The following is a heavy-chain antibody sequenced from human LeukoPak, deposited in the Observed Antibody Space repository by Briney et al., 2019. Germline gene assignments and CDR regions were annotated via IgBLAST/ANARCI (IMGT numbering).Heavy chain of an antibody. CDR1: GFTFDDYG. J-gene: IGHJ3*02. CDR3: ARVASITIFGVALLDAFDI. CDR2: IKQDGSEK. V-gene: IGHV3-7*01. D-gene: IGHD3-3*01. Sequence: GGSLRLSCAASGFTFDDYGMSWVRQAPGKGLEWVANIKQDGSEKYYVDSVKGRFTISRDNAKNSLYLQMNSLRAEDTAVYYCARVASITIFGVALLDAFDIWGQGTMVTVSS.